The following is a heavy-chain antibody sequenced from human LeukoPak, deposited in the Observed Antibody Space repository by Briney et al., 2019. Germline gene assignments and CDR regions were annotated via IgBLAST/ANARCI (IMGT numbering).Heavy chain of an antibody. J-gene: IGHJ4*02. D-gene: IGHD3-22*01. CDR1: GFTFSSYA. CDR2: ISYDGSNK. CDR3: ARDDSSGWYDY. V-gene: IGHV3-30-3*01. Sequence: GGSLRLSCAASGFTFSSYAMHWVRQAPGKGLEWVAVISYDGSNKYYADPVKGRFTISRDNAKNSLYLQMNSLRAEDTAVYYCARDDSSGWYDYWGQGTLVTVSS.